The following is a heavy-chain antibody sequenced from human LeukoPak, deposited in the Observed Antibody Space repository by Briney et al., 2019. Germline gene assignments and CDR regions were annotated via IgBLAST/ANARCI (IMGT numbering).Heavy chain of an antibody. V-gene: IGHV3-48*03. CDR3: VRARLIRLENFFDY. CDR1: GFTFSNHE. J-gene: IGHJ4*02. Sequence: GGSLRLSCVTSGFTFSNHEMNWVRQAPGKGLEWVAYTSRGGSDISYADSAKGRFTISSNIASNTLYLQMNSLRVEDTAVYFCVRARLIRLENFFDYWGQGTLVTVSS. CDR2: TSRGGSDI. D-gene: IGHD2-21*01.